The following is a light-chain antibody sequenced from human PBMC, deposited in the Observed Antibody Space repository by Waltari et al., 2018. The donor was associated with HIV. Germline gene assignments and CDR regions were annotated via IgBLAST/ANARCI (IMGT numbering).Light chain of an antibody. CDR1: RSDVGGYSL. J-gene: IGLJ2*01. CDR2: DAI. CDR3: SPYTSSSVF. Sequence: QSALTQPASVSGSPGQSITISCTGTRSDVGGYSLFSWYQQHPGKAPKLIIHDAINRPSGVSNRFSGSKSGDTASLTISGLQAEDEAVYFCSPYTSSSVFFGGGTRLTVL. V-gene: IGLV2-14*03.